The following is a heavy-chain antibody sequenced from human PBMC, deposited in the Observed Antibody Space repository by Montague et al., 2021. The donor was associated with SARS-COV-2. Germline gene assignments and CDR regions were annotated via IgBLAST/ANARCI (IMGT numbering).Heavy chain of an antibody. D-gene: IGHD5-24*01. Sequence: SETLSLTCTVSGVSVTDYYWSWIRQPPGKGLEWVGDVLYNKGTNFNPSLKSRVAISVDTSKNQFSLRLTSVTAADTAVYYCVRHPQYDGFNGGLDVWVQGTLVTVSS. CDR3: VRHPQYDGFNGGLDV. CDR1: GVSVTDYY. V-gene: IGHV4-59*08. CDR2: VLYNKGT. J-gene: IGHJ4*02.